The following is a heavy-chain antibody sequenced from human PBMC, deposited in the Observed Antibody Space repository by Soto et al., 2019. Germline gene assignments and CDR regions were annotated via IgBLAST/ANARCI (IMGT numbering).Heavy chain of an antibody. D-gene: IGHD1-1*01. Sequence: RASVKVSCKASGGTFSSYAISWVRQAPGQGLEWMGGIIPIFGTANYAQKFQGRVTITADESTSTAYMELSSLRSEDTAVYYCARDPGGPTKKYFQHWGQGTLVTVSS. J-gene: IGHJ1*01. CDR2: IIPIFGTA. CDR3: ARDPGGPTKKYFQH. V-gene: IGHV1-69*13. CDR1: GGTFSSYA.